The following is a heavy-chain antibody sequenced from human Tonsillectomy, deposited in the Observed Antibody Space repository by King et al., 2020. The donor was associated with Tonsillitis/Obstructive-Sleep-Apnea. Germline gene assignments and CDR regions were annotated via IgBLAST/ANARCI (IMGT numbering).Heavy chain of an antibody. D-gene: IGHD2-2*01. CDR2: INPNSGGT. J-gene: IGHJ5*01. CDR1: GYTFTGYY. V-gene: IGHV1-2*06. CDR3: ARDNHYCTSTTCYANWFDS. Sequence: QLVQSGAEVKKPGASVTVSCKASGYTFTGYYIHWVRQAPGQGLEWMGRINPNSGGTNYAQKFQGRVTMTRDTSITTAYMGLSGLRSDDAAVYYCARDNHYCTSTTCYANWFDSWGQGTLVTVSS.